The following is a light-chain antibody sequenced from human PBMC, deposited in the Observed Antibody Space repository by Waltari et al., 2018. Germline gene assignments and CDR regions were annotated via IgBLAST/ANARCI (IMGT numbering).Light chain of an antibody. CDR3: SSYTSSSTSHVV. Sequence: QSALTQPASVSGSPGQSITISCTGTSSDVGGYNYVSWYQQHPGKAPKLMIYEVSNRPYGVSNRFSGSKAGNTASLTISGLQAEDEADYYCSSYTSSSTSHVVFGGGTKLTVL. J-gene: IGLJ2*01. CDR1: SSDVGGYNY. CDR2: EVS. V-gene: IGLV2-14*01.